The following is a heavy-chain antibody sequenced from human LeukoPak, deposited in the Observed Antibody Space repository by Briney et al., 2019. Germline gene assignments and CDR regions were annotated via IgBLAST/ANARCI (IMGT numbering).Heavy chain of an antibody. Sequence: PSETLPLTHTVSCGSIKRYYLGWMLQPPEKGLEWRGFIYHCGSTNYNLSLKSRVTISVDTSKNQFSLALSSVTAADTAVYYCARRMGTSGWLDSWGQGNLVTVSS. CDR1: CGSIKRYY. D-gene: IGHD6-19*01. CDR2: IYHCGST. J-gene: IGHJ4*02. CDR3: ARRMGTSGWLDS. V-gene: IGHV4-59*08.